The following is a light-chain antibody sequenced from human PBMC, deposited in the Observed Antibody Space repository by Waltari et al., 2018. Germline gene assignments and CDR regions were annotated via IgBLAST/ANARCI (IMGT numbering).Light chain of an antibody. CDR2: DVS. J-gene: IGKJ3*01. CDR1: QSVTSSN. V-gene: IGKV3-20*01. CDR3: QHHGSSIFT. Sequence: EIVFTQSPGTLSFSPGERATLSCRASQSVTSSNLAWYQHKPGQAPRLPIYDVSSRATDIPDRFRGSGSGTDFTLTISRLEPEDFAVYYCQHHGSSIFTFGPGTKVDIK.